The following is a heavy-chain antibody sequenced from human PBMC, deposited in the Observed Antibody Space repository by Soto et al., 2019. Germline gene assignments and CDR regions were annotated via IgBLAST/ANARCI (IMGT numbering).Heavy chain of an antibody. CDR3: ARGGDGYCSSTSCFSSPTYYYYYYMDV. CDR1: GGTFSSYT. V-gene: IGHV1-69*02. J-gene: IGHJ6*03. CDR2: IIPILGIA. Sequence: SVKVSCKASGGTFSSYTISWVRQAPGQGLEWMGRIIPILGIANYAQKFQGRVMITADKSTSTAYMELSSLRSEDTAVYYCARGGDGYCSSTSCFSSPTYYYYYYMDVWGKGTTVTVS. D-gene: IGHD2-2*01.